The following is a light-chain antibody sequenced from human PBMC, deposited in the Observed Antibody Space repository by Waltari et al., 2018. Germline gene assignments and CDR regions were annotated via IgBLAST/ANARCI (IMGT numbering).Light chain of an antibody. CDR2: DVT. Sequence: SALTQPRSVSGSPGKPVTISCTGTSSDVGGYDYVSWYQHHPRKAPKLMICDVTTRPSGVPARFSGSKSGNTASLTISGLQAEDEADYYCCSYAGSYTHVVFGGGTKLTVL. CDR1: SSDVGGYDY. V-gene: IGLV2-11*01. CDR3: CSYAGSYTHVV. J-gene: IGLJ2*01.